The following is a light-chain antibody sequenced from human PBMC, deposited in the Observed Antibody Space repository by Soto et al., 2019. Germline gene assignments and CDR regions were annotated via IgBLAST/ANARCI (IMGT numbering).Light chain of an antibody. J-gene: IGKJ1*01. V-gene: IGKV3-20*01. CDR3: QQYGSSPWT. Sequence: EIVLTQSPGTLSLSPGERATLSCRASQSISSNLAWYQQKPGQAPRLLIYGASSRATGIPDRFSGSGSGTDFTLTISRLEPEDYAVYYCQQYGSSPWTFGQGTKVEIK. CDR2: GAS. CDR1: QSISSN.